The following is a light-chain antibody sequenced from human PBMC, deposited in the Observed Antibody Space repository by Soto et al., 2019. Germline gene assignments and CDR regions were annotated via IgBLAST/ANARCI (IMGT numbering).Light chain of an antibody. J-gene: IGKJ4*01. CDR3: HQYNNWPPLT. Sequence: LVMTQSPATLSVSPGERVTLSCRASQSVKNNLAWYQQKPGQSPRLLIYGASTRATGVPARFSGSGSWIEFTLTISSLQSEDSALYYCHQYNNWPPLTFGGGTRVEIK. CDR2: GAS. V-gene: IGKV3-15*01. CDR1: QSVKNN.